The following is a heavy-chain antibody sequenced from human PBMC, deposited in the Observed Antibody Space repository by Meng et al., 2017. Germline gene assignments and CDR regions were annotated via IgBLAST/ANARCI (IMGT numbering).Heavy chain of an antibody. CDR2: IYHSGST. Sequence: ESLKISCTVSGYSISSGYYWGWIRQPPGKGLEWIGSIYHSGSTYYNPSLKSRVTISVDTSKNQFSLKLSSVTAADTAVYYCAKGTLGATTDALDVWGQGTMVTVSS. D-gene: IGHD1-26*01. V-gene: IGHV4-38-2*02. CDR1: GYSISSGYY. CDR3: AKGTLGATTDALDV. J-gene: IGHJ3*01.